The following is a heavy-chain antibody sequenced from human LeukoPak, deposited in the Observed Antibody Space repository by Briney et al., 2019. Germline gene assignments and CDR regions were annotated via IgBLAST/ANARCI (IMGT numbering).Heavy chain of an antibody. V-gene: IGHV4-39*07. J-gene: IGHJ4*02. Sequence: PSETLSLTCTVSGGSISSSSYYWGWIRQPPGKGLEWIGRIHTSGSTNYNPSLKSRVTMSADTSKNQFSLKLSSVTAADTAVYYCARDAWGSSWSPMDYWGQGTLVTVSS. CDR3: ARDAWGSSWSPMDY. D-gene: IGHD6-13*01. CDR2: IHTSGST. CDR1: GGSISSSSYY.